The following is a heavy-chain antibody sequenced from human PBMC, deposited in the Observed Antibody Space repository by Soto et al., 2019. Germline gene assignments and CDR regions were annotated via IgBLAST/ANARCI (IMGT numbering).Heavy chain of an antibody. CDR2: ISGNSGHA. J-gene: IGHJ4*02. CDR1: GFPFSNYA. Sequence: EVELLESGGAFIQPGGSLRLSCAASGFPFSNYAMTWVRQASGKGLEWVSGISGNSGHAFYADSVKGRFTSSRDNSRNNLYLQMDSLRAGDTATYYGARAPSEYTWGSYRRYFEYWGQGTLVAVSS. D-gene: IGHD3-16*02. CDR3: ARAPSEYTWGSYRRYFEY. V-gene: IGHV3-23*01.